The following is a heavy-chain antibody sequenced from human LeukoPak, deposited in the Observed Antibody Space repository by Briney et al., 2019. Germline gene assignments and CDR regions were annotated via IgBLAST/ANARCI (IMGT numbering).Heavy chain of an antibody. CDR1: GFTFSSYE. D-gene: IGHD6-13*01. CDR2: ISGSGGST. CDR3: AKDGQQLIDYYYYMDV. J-gene: IGHJ6*03. Sequence: GGSLRLSCAASGFTFSSYEMNWVRQAPGKGLEWVSAISGSGGSTYYADSVKGRFTISRDNSKNTLYLQMNSLRAEDTAVYYCAKDGQQLIDYYYYMDVWGKGTTVTISS. V-gene: IGHV3-23*01.